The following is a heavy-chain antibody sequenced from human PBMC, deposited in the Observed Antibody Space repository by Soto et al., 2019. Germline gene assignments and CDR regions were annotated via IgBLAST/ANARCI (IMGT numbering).Heavy chain of an antibody. V-gene: IGHV4-59*01. CDR2: IYYSGST. D-gene: IGHD3-3*01. Sequence: SETLSLTCTVSGGSISSYYWSWIRQPPGKGLEWIGYIYYSGSTNYNPSLKSRVTISVDTSKSQFSLKLSSVTAADTAVYYCARGGNDFWSGYYYYFDYWGQGTLVTVSS. CDR3: ARGGNDFWSGYYYYFDY. J-gene: IGHJ4*02. CDR1: GGSISSYY.